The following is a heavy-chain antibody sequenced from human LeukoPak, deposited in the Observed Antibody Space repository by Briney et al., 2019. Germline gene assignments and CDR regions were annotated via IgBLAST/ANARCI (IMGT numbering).Heavy chain of an antibody. V-gene: IGHV4-59*01. CDR2: IYYSGIT. CDR1: GGSISTYY. J-gene: IGHJ3*02. D-gene: IGHD1-26*01. Sequence: SETLSLTCTVSGGSISTYYWSWIRQPPGRRLEWIGYIYYSGITDYSPSLKSRVTISIDTSKKQFSLKLSSVTAADTAVYYCARWEASRVAFDIWGQGTLVTVSS. CDR3: ARWEASRVAFDI.